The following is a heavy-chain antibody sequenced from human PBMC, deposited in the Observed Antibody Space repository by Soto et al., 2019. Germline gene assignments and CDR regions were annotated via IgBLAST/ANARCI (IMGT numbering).Heavy chain of an antibody. Sequence: EVQLVESGGGLVQPGGSLRLSCEASGFTLSDHYIDWFRQAPGKGLEWVGRTRNKAHRYTTEYAASVKGRFTISRDDSKNSLYLQMNSLKIEDTAVYYCTRDAAGGFRAETAFDIWGQGTMVTVSS. V-gene: IGHV3-72*01. J-gene: IGHJ3*02. CDR3: TRDAAGGFRAETAFDI. CDR2: TRNKAHRYTT. CDR1: GFTLSDHY. D-gene: IGHD6-13*01.